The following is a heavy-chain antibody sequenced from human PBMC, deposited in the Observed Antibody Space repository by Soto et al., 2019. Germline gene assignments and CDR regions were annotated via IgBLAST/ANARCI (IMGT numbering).Heavy chain of an antibody. CDR3: ARVYFERDNIYYYYGRDV. CDR1: GYTFTSYG. Sequence: QVQLVQSGAEVKKPGASVKVSCKASGYTFTSYGISWVRQAPGQGLEWMGWISAYNGNTNYAQKLQGRVTMTTDTSTSTADMELRSLRSDDTAVYYCARVYFERDNIYYYYGRDVWGQGTTVTVSS. J-gene: IGHJ6*02. CDR2: ISAYNGNT. V-gene: IGHV1-18*01. D-gene: IGHD3-9*01.